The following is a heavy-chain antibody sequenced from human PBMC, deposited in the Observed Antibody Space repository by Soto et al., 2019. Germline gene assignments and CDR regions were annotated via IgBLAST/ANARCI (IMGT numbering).Heavy chain of an antibody. Sequence: PGESLKISCKGSVYSFTSYWISWVRQMPGKGLEWMGRIDPSDSYTNYSPSFQGHVTISADKSISTAYLQWSSLKASDTAMYYCARRAGTTRGYWYFDLWGRGTLVTVSS. CDR3: ARRAGTTRGYWYFDL. CDR2: IDPSDSYT. D-gene: IGHD1-7*01. CDR1: VYSFTSYW. V-gene: IGHV5-10-1*01. J-gene: IGHJ2*01.